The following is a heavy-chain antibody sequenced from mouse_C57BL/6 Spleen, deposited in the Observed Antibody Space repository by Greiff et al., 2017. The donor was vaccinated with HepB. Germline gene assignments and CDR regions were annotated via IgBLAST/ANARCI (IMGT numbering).Heavy chain of an antibody. CDR1: GYTFTSYW. Sequence: QVQLQQPGTELVKPGASVKLSCKASGYTFTSYWMHWVKQRPGQGLEWIGNINPSNGGTNYNEKFKSKATLTVDKSSSTAYMQISSLTSEDSAVYYCASDDITAVPHFDYWGQGTTLTVSS. V-gene: IGHV1-53*01. J-gene: IGHJ2*01. CDR3: ASDDITAVPHFDY. D-gene: IGHD1-1*01. CDR2: INPSNGGT.